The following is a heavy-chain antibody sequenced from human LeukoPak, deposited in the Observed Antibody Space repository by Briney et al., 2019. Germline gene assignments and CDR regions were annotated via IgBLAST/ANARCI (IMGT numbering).Heavy chain of an antibody. J-gene: IGHJ5*02. CDR2: INHSGST. CDR1: GGSFSGYY. Sequence: SETLSLTCAVYGGSFSGYYWSWIRQPPGKGLEWIGEINHSGSTNYNPSLKSRVTISVDTSKNQFSLKLSSVTAADTAVYYCAEGGNYGGNSEGWFDPWGQGTLVTVSS. D-gene: IGHD4-23*01. CDR3: AEGGNYGGNSEGWFDP. V-gene: IGHV4-34*01.